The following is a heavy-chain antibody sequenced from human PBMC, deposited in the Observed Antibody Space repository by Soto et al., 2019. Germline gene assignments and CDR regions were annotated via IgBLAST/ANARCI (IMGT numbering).Heavy chain of an antibody. D-gene: IGHD2-21*02. CDR2: ISGSGGST. J-gene: IGHJ6*02. CDR3: ATINCGGDCYRHYWWYGMDV. Sequence: GGSLRLSCAASGFTFSSYAMSWVRQAPGKGLEWVSAISGSGGSTYYADSVKGRFTISRDNSKNTLYLQMNSLRAEDTAVYCCATINCGGDCYRHYWWYGMDVWGQGTTVTVSS. V-gene: IGHV3-23*01. CDR1: GFTFSSYA.